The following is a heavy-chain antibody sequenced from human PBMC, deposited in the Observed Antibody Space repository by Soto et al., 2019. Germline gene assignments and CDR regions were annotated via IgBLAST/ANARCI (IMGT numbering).Heavy chain of an antibody. V-gene: IGHV3-23*01. CDR1: GFTFSIYA. CDR3: AKDGLRFLEWLSPRGWFDP. J-gene: IGHJ5*02. Sequence: PGGSLRLSCAASGFTFSIYAMSWVRQAPGKGLEWVSAISGSGGSTYYADSVKGRFTISRDNSKNTLYLQMNSLRAEDTAVYYCAKDGLRFLEWLSPRGWFDPWGQGTLVTVSS. D-gene: IGHD3-3*01. CDR2: ISGSGGST.